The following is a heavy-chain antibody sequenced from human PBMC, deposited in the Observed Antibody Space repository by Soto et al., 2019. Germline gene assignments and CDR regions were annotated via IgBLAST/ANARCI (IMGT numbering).Heavy chain of an antibody. CDR2: IYYSGST. V-gene: IGHV4-59*01. CDR3: AGRPYYDFWSAEQNYYYYYGMDV. J-gene: IGHJ6*02. Sequence: SSETLSLTCTVSGGSISSYYWSWIRQPPGKGLEWIGYIYYSGSTNYNPSLKSRVTISVDTSKNQFSLKLSSVTAADTAVYYCAGRPYYDFWSAEQNYYYYYGMDVWGQGTTVTVSS. D-gene: IGHD3-3*01. CDR1: GGSISSYY.